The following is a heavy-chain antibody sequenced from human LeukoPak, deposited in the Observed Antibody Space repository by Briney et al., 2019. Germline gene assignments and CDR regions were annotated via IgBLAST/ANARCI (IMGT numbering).Heavy chain of an antibody. D-gene: IGHD3-10*01. V-gene: IGHV3-33*06. J-gene: IGHJ6*03. CDR2: IWYDGSNI. Sequence: GGTLRLSCAASGFMFSDYGMHWVRQAPGKGLELVAAIWYDGSNIFYADSVKDRFTISRDNSKNALYLQMNSLRAEDTADYYCAKEGDRGEALYYYYMDVWGNGTTVTASS. CDR3: AKEGDRGEALYYYYMDV. CDR1: GFMFSDYG.